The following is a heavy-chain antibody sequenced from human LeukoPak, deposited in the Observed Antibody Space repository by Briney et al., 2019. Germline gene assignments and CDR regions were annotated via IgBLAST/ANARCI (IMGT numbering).Heavy chain of an antibody. CDR3: ARIVVVVAATWYNWFDP. Sequence: PSETLSLTCTVSGGSISSYYWSWIRQPPGKGLEWIEYIYYSGSTNYNPSLKSRVTISVDTSKNQFSLKLSSVTAADTAVYYCARIVVVVAATWYNWFDPWGQGTLVTVSS. V-gene: IGHV4-59*08. CDR2: IYYSGST. J-gene: IGHJ5*02. D-gene: IGHD2-15*01. CDR1: GGSISSYY.